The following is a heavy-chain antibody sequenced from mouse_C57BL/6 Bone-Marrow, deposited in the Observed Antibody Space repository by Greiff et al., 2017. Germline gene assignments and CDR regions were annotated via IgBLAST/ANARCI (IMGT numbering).Heavy chain of an antibody. J-gene: IGHJ3*01. D-gene: IGHD3-2*02. CDR1: GYTFTDHT. CDR2: IYPRDGST. CDR3: ARPIDSSGYYWFAY. Sequence: LVESGAELVKPGASVKISCKVSGYTFTDHTIHWMKQRPEQGLEWIGYIYPRDGSTKYNEKFKGKATLTADKSSSTAYMQLNSLTSEDSAVYFCARPIDSSGYYWFAYWGQGTLVTVSA. V-gene: IGHV1-78*01.